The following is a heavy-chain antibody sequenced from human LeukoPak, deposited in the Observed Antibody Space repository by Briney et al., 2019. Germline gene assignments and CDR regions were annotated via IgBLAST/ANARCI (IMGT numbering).Heavy chain of an antibody. J-gene: IGHJ4*02. CDR2: ISGSDSIGDNDGRT. D-gene: IGHD6-13*01. CDR3: AKGGHYSPFDY. Sequence: PGGSLRLSCVASGFTFSLYTMSWVRQAPGKGLEWVSTISGSDSIGDNDGRTFYVDSVKGRFTISRDNSKNTLYLQMNSLRAEDTAVYYCAKGGHYSPFDYWGLGTLVAVSS. CDR1: GFTFSLYT. V-gene: IGHV3-23*01.